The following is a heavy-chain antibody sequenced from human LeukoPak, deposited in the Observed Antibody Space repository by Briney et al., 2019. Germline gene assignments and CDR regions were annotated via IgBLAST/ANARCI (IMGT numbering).Heavy chain of an antibody. CDR2: IWYDGSNK. V-gene: IGHV3-33*08. Sequence: QPGGSLRLSCAASGFTFSSYSMNWVRQAPGEGLEWVAVIWYDGSNKYYADSVKGRFTISRDNSKNTLYLQMNSLRAEDTAMYYCARDGDGMTTVTSGFDYWGQGTLVTVSS. J-gene: IGHJ4*02. D-gene: IGHD4-17*01. CDR3: ARDGDGMTTVTSGFDY. CDR1: GFTFSSYS.